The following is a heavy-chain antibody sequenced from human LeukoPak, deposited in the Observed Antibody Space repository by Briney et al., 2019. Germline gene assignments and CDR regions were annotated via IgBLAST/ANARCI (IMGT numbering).Heavy chain of an antibody. CDR2: ISGSGGST. CDR3: ESIAAAGTDFDY. V-gene: IGHV3-23*01. Sequence: PGGTLRLSCAASGFTFSSYGMSWVRQAPGKGLEWVSAISGSGGSTYYADSVKGRFTISRDNSKNTLYLQMNSLRAEDTAVYYCESIAAAGTDFDYWGQGTLVTVSS. J-gene: IGHJ4*02. D-gene: IGHD6-13*01. CDR1: GFTFSSYG.